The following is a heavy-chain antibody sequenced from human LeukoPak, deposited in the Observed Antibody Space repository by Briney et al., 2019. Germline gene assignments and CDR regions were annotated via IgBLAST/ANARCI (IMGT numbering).Heavy chain of an antibody. Sequence: AASVKVSCKASGYTFTSYDINWVRQATGQGLEWMGWMNPNSGNTGYAQKFQGRVTMTRNTSLSTAYMELTSLKSEDTAVYYCARSLGTYWGKDFLNWFDPWGQGTLVTVSS. CDR2: MNPNSGNT. CDR1: GYTFTSYD. V-gene: IGHV1-8*01. J-gene: IGHJ5*02. D-gene: IGHD3-16*01. CDR3: ARSLGTYWGKDFLNWFDP.